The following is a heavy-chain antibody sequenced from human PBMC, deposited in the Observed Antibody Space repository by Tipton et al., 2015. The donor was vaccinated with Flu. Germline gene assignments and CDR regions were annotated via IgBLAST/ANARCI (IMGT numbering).Heavy chain of an antibody. J-gene: IGHJ3*02. D-gene: IGHD3-10*01. V-gene: IGHV4-38-2*01. Sequence: TLSLTCAVSGYSISSGYYWGWIRQPPGKGLEWIGSIYHSGSTYYNPSLKSRVTISVDTSKNQFSLKLSSVTAADTAVYYCARVVTMQGDAFDIWGQGTMVTVSS. CDR3: ARVVTMQGDAFDI. CDR2: IYHSGST. CDR1: GYSISSGYY.